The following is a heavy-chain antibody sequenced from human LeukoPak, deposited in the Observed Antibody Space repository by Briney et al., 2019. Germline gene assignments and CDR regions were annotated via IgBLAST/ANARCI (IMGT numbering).Heavy chain of an antibody. J-gene: IGHJ4*02. CDR1: GFTFSSHA. CDR2: ISGSGGST. D-gene: IGHD4-17*01. CDR3: AKDLTSGDYVT. Sequence: GGSLRLSCAASGFTFSSHAMSWVRQAPGKGLEWVSAISGSGGSTYYADSVKGRFTISRDNSKNTLYLQMNSLRAEDTAVYYCAKDLTSGDYVTWGQGTLVTVSS. V-gene: IGHV3-23*01.